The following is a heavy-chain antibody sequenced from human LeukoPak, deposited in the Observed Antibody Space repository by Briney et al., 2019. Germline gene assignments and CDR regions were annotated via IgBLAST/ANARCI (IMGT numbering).Heavy chain of an antibody. V-gene: IGHV4-61*02. CDR2: IYTSGST. CDR1: GGSISSGSYY. J-gene: IGHJ6*03. CDR3: ARQYYDSSGYYYSYYYYYVDV. Sequence: SETLSLTCTVSGGSISSGSYYWSWIRQPAGKGLEWIGRIYTSGSTNYNPSLKSRVTISVDTSKNQFSLKPSSVTAADTAVYYCARQYYDSSGYYYSYYYYYVDVWGKGTTVTVSS. D-gene: IGHD3-22*01.